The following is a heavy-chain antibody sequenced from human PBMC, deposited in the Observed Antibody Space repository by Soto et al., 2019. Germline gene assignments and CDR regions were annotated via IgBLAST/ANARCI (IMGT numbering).Heavy chain of an antibody. J-gene: IGHJ4*02. CDR3: ARDGYNRGGFDY. Sequence: QVQLVESGGGVVPPGGSLRFSCVASGFTFSSYNMHWVRQAPGEGLEWVAVISFDGAKTFYADSVKGRFTISRDISRDTLYLQMSSLRDEDTAIYYCARDGYNRGGFDYWCQGTLVTVSS. V-gene: IGHV3-30-3*01. CDR1: GFTFSSYN. CDR2: ISFDGAKT. D-gene: IGHD3-10*01.